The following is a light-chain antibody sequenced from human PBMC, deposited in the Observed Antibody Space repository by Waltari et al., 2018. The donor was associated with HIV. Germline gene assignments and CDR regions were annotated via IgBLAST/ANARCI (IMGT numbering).Light chain of an antibody. V-gene: IGKV1-39*01. CDR1: QSIANH. J-gene: IGKJ3*01. Sequence: IQMTQSPSSLSASVGDRVTISCRASQSIANHLNWYQQKPGKAPNLLIYAAVNLQSGVSSRFSGSGSGTDFALIINSLQSEDFATYYCQQRFSTPLTFGPGTKVDLK. CDR3: QQRFSTPLT. CDR2: AAV.